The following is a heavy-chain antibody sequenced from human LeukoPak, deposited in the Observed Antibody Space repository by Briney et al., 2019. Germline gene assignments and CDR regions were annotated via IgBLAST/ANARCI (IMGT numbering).Heavy chain of an antibody. V-gene: IGHV4-34*01. CDR3: ARGRPVGDY. D-gene: IGHD3-16*01. CDR1: GGSFSGYY. J-gene: IGHJ4*02. CDR2: INHSGST. Sequence: PSETLSLTCAVYGGSFSGYYWSWIRQPPGKGLEWIGEINHSGSTNYNPSLKSRVTISVDTSKNQFSLRLSSVTAADTAVYYCARGRPVGDYWGQGTLVTVSS.